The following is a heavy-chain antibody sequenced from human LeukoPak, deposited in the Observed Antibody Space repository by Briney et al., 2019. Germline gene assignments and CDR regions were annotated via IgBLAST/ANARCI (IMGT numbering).Heavy chain of an antibody. CDR3: ARDPGGSGSYYSDYYYYGMDV. J-gene: IGHJ6*02. CDR1: GFTFNSYA. Sequence: GGSLRLSCAASGFTFNSYAMSWVRQAPGKGLEWVSAIRGSGGGTYYADSVKGRFTISRDNSKNTLYLQMNSLRAEDTAVYYCARDPGGSGSYYSDYYYYGMDVWGQGTTVTVSS. CDR2: IRGSGGGT. D-gene: IGHD3-10*01. V-gene: IGHV3-23*01.